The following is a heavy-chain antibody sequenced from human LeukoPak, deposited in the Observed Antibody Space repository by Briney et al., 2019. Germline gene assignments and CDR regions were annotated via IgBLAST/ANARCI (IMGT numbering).Heavy chain of an antibody. CDR1: RFTYNICD. CDR2: IRYDGSNK. Sequence: GVTLRLLCAASRFTYNICDMLCARHARGKAWVGVIFIRYDGSNKYSADSVEGRFTISRDNAKNTLYLQMNSLRAEDTAVYYCARGLSGYSSSLGYWGQGTLVTVSS. CDR3: ARGLSGYSSSLGY. J-gene: IGHJ4*02. V-gene: IGHV3-30*02. D-gene: IGHD6-19*01.